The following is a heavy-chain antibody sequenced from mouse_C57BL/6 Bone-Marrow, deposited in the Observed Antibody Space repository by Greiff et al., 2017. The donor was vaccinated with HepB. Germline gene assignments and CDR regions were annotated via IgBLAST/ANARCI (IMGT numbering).Heavy chain of an antibody. J-gene: IGHJ2*01. Sequence: VQLKQSGPGLVKPSQSLSLTCSVTGYSITSGYYWNWIRQFPGNKLEWMGYISYDGSNNYNPSLKNRISITRDTSKNQFFLKLNSVTTEDTATYYCARDGSNLYFDYWGQGTTLTVSS. V-gene: IGHV3-6*01. CDR1: GYSITSGYY. CDR2: ISYDGSN. CDR3: ARDGSNLYFDY. D-gene: IGHD2-5*01.